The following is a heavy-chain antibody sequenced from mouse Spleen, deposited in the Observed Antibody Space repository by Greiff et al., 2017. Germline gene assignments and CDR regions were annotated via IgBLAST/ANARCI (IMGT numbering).Heavy chain of an antibody. Sequence: EVQLQQSGPELVKPGASVKIPCKASGYTFTDYNMDWVKQSHGKSLEWIGDINPNNGGTIYNQKFKGKATLTVDKSSSTAYMELRSLTSEDTAVYYCARGDGNPFAYWGQGTLVTVSA. CDR1: GYTFTDYN. CDR3: ARGDGNPFAY. CDR2: INPNNGGT. V-gene: IGHV1-18*01. D-gene: IGHD2-1*01. J-gene: IGHJ3*01.